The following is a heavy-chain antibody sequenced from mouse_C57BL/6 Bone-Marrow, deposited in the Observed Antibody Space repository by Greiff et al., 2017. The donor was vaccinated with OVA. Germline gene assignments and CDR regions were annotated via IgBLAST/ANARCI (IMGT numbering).Heavy chain of an antibody. CDR2: INPSNGGT. CDR3: ARFFGGNYGAMDY. Sequence: QVQPQQPGTELVKPGASVKLSCKASGYTFTSYWMHWVKQRPGQGLEWIGNINPSNGGTNYNEKFKSKATLTVDKSSSTAYMQLSSLTSEDSAVYYCARFFGGNYGAMDYWGQGTSVTVSS. J-gene: IGHJ4*01. D-gene: IGHD2-1*01. CDR1: GYTFTSYW. V-gene: IGHV1-53*01.